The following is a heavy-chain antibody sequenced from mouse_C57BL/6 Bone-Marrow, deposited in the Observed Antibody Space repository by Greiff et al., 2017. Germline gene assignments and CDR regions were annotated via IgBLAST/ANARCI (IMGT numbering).Heavy chain of an antibody. Sequence: HVQLQPSWAELVKPGASVKMSCKASGYTFTTYPIEWMKQNHGKSLEWIGNFHPYNDDTKYNEKFKGKATLTVEKSSNTVYLELSRLTSDDSAVYYCARSSTFFYYFDYWGQGTTLTVSS. J-gene: IGHJ2*01. V-gene: IGHV1-47*01. D-gene: IGHD5-1*01. CDR3: ARSSTFFYYFDY. CDR2: FHPYNDDT. CDR1: GYTFTTYP.